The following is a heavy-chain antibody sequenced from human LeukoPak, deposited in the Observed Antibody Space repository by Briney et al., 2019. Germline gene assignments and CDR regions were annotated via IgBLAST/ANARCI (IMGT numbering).Heavy chain of an antibody. CDR1: GYSFTSYW. CDR2: IYPGDSDT. D-gene: IGHD3-22*01. CDR3: ASNSHSSAYYGTIDD. Sequence: GESLEISCKGSGYSFTSYWIGWVRQMPGKGLEWMGIIYPGDSDTTYSPSFQGQVTISADKSISTAYLQWSSLKASDTAMYYCASNSHSSAYYGTIDDWGQVTLVTVSS. V-gene: IGHV5-51*01. J-gene: IGHJ4*02.